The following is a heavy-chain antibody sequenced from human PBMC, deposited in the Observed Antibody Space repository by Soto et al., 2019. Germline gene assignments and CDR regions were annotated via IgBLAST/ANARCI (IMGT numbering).Heavy chain of an antibody. CDR1: GYTXTSYD. D-gene: IGHD3-22*01. V-gene: IGHV1-46*01. CDR3: ARNYYDSSGYYVNSYGMDV. CDR2: INPSGDST. Sequence: SXKVSFKASGYTXTSYDMNLVRQAPGQGLEWMGIINPSGDSTSYAQKLKGRVTMTRDTSTSTVYMELSSLRSEDTAVYYFARNYYDSSGYYVNSYGMDVWGQGTTGTVSS. J-gene: IGHJ6*02.